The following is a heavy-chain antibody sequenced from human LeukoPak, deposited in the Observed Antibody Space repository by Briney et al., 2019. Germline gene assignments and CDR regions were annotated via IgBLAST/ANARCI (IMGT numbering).Heavy chain of an antibody. V-gene: IGHV3-74*01. CDR3: AKDQDSSGWYPDI. D-gene: IGHD6-19*01. J-gene: IGHJ3*02. CDR1: GFTFSSYW. Sequence: PGGSLRLSCAASGFTFSSYWMHWVRQAPGKGLVWVSRINTDGSSTSYADSVKGRFTISRDNAKNSLYLQMNSLRAEDTALYYCAKDQDSSGWYPDIWGQGTMVTVSS. CDR2: INTDGSST.